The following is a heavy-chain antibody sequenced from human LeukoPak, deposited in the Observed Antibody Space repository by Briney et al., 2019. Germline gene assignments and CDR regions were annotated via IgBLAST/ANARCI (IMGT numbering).Heavy chain of an antibody. D-gene: IGHD6-19*01. CDR2: TYYRSKWDN. CDR3: ARDRPMAVPGPFDY. V-gene: IGHV6-1*01. Sequence: SQTLSLTCAISGDSVSSNSATWNWIRQSPSRGLEWLGRTYYRSKWDNDYAVSVKSRITINPDTTKNQFSLQLNSVTPEDTAVYYCARDRPMAVPGPFDYWGQGTLVTVSS. J-gene: IGHJ4*02. CDR1: GDSVSSNSAT.